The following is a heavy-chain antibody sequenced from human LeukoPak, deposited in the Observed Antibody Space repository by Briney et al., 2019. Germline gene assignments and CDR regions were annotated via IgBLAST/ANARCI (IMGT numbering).Heavy chain of an antibody. CDR2: INPSGGST. Sequence: GASVKVSCKASGYTFTNYGLIWVRQAPGQGLEWMGIINPSGGSTSYAQKFQGRVTMTRDMSTSTVYMELSSLRSEDTAVYYCARGLVDTAMAPIDYWGQGTLVTVSS. V-gene: IGHV1-46*01. J-gene: IGHJ4*02. CDR1: GYTFTNYG. D-gene: IGHD5-18*01. CDR3: ARGLVDTAMAPIDY.